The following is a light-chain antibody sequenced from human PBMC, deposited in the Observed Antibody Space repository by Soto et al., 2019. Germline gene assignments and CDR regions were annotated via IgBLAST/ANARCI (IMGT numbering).Light chain of an antibody. Sequence: QSALTQPASVSGSPGQSITISCTGTSSDVGSYNLVSWYRQHPGKAPKLMIYEVSKRPSGISDRFAGSKSGNTASLTISGIQAEDEADYCCCSYTGSSTCWVFGGGTQLTVL. CDR3: CSYTGSSTCWV. CDR2: EVS. CDR1: SSDVGSYNL. J-gene: IGLJ3*02. V-gene: IGLV2-23*02.